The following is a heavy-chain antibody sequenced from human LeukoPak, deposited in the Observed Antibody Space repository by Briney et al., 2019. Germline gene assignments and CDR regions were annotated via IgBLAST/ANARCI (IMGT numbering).Heavy chain of an antibody. Sequence: GGSLRLSCAASGFTFSSYAMHWVRQAPGKGLEWVAVISYDGSNKYYADSVKGRFTISRDNSKNTLYLQMNSLRAEDTAVYYCARVYDSSGYYFFHYYYMDVWGKGTTVTVSS. CDR1: GFTFSSYA. J-gene: IGHJ6*03. CDR3: ARVYDSSGYYFFHYYYMDV. CDR2: ISYDGSNK. V-gene: IGHV3-30*04. D-gene: IGHD3-22*01.